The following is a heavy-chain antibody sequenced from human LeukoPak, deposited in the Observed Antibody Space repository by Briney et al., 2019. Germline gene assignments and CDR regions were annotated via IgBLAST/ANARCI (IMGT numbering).Heavy chain of an antibody. V-gene: IGHV3-23*01. D-gene: IGHD3-10*01. Sequence: GGSLRLSCAASGFTFSSYAMSWVRQAPGKGLEWVSAISGSGGSTYYADSVKGRFTISRDNSKNTLYLQMNSLRAEDTAVYYCARDFYGSGTYYYSIYFFDYWGQGTLVTVSS. CDR1: GFTFSSYA. J-gene: IGHJ4*02. CDR3: ARDFYGSGTYYYSIYFFDY. CDR2: ISGSGGST.